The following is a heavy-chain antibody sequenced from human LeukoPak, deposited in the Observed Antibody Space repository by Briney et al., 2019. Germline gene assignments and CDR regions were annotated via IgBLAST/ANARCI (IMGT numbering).Heavy chain of an antibody. CDR1: GFTFSSYAM. J-gene: IGHJ6*02. D-gene: IGHD3-9*01. V-gene: IGHV4-4*02. CDR2: IYHSGST. CDR3: ARLNYDILTGYYYGMDV. Sequence: PGGSLRLSCAASGFTFSSYAMSWVRQAPGKGLEWIGEIYHSGSTNYNPSLKSRVTISVDKSKNQFSLKLSSVTAADTAVYYCARLNYDILTGYYYGMDVWGQGTTVTVSS.